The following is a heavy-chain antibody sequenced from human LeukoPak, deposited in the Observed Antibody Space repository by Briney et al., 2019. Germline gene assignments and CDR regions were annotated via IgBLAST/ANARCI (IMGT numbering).Heavy chain of an antibody. CDR1: GFTFTDFY. CDR3: ARGGSAFDI. Sequence: GVSLRLSCAASGFTFTDFYMSWIRQAPGKGLEWVSYISSSSNYIYYADSVKGRFTISRDNAKNSLYLQMNSLRAEDTAVYYCARGGSAFDIWGQGTMVTVSS. CDR2: ISSSSNYI. D-gene: IGHD3-10*01. V-gene: IGHV3-11*06. J-gene: IGHJ3*02.